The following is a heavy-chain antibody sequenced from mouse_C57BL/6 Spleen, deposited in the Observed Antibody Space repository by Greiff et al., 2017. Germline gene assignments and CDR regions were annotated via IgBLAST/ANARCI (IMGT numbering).Heavy chain of an antibody. J-gene: IGHJ2*01. CDR2: IDPSDSET. CDR1: GYTFTSYW. V-gene: IGHV1-52*01. Sequence: QVQLQQPGAELVRPGSSVKLSCKASGYTFTSYWMHWVKQRPIQGLEWIGNIDPSDSETYYNQKFKDKATLTVDKSYSTAYMQLSSLTSEDSAVYYCARGTGYLYYFDYWGQGTTLTVSS. CDR3: ARGTGYLYYFDY. D-gene: IGHD2-2*01.